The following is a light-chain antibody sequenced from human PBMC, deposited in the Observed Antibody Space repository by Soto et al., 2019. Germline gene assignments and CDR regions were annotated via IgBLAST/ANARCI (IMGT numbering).Light chain of an antibody. V-gene: IGKV3-15*01. J-gene: IGKJ4*01. CDR3: QQYNNWPLT. Sequence: EIVMTQSPATLSVSPGERATLSCRASHRVSSYLAWYQQKPGQAPRLLIFATSTRATGIPARFSGSGSGTEFTLTISSLRSEGFAVYYCQQYNNWPLTLGGGTKVEIK. CDR1: HRVSSY. CDR2: ATS.